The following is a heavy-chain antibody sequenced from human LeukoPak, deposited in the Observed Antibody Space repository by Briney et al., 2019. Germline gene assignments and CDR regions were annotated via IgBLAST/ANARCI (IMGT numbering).Heavy chain of an antibody. CDR2: ISSSSSTI. CDR3: ARDSVLGWVYYMDV. V-gene: IGHV3-48*01. CDR1: GFTFSSYS. D-gene: IGHD2-15*01. Sequence: GGSLRLSCAASGFTFSSYSMNWVRQAPGKGLEWVSYISSSSSTIYYADSVKGRFTISRDNAKNSLYLQMNSLRAEDTAVYYCARDSVLGWVYYMDVWGKGTTVTVSS. J-gene: IGHJ6*03.